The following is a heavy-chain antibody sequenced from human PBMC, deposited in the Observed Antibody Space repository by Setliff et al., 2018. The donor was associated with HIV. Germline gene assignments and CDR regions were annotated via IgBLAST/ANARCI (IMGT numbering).Heavy chain of an antibody. Sequence: ETLSLTCTVSGGSASNSRYYWAWIRQPPEKGLEYIGSIHYNEKTYYNPSLKSRVTISIDTSKNQFSLNLTSVTAADTAVYYCASRIYYYDSNNFLREEGFDPWGQGTLVTVSS. CDR2: IHYNEKT. D-gene: IGHD3-22*01. CDR1: GGSASNSRYY. V-gene: IGHV4-39*01. CDR3: ASRIYYYDSNNFLREEGFDP. J-gene: IGHJ5*02.